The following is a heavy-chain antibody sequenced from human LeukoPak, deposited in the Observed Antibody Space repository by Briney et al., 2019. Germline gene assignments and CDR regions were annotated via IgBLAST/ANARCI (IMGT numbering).Heavy chain of an antibody. Sequence: ASVKVSCKASGYTFTSYGISWVRQAPGQGLEWMGWISAYNGNTNYAQKLQGRVTMTTDTSTSTAYMELRSLRSDDTAVYYCARDLLESRWYYPSGVDYWGQGTLVTVSS. CDR1: GYTFTSYG. CDR2: ISAYNGNT. CDR3: ARDLLESRWYYPSGVDY. D-gene: IGHD4-23*01. J-gene: IGHJ4*02. V-gene: IGHV1-18*01.